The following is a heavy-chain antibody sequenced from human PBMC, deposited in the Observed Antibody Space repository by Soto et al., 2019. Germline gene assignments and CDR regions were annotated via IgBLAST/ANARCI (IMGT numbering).Heavy chain of an antibody. Sequence: EVQLVESGGGLVQPGGSLRLSCAASGFTFSRYSINWVRQAPGKGLEWFSYITSDRSTISYADSVKGRFTVSRDNAKNSLYLQMNSLRDEDTAVYYCARVGRGVYGMDVWGQGASVTVSS. V-gene: IGHV3-48*02. CDR2: ITSDRSTI. CDR3: ARVGRGVYGMDV. J-gene: IGHJ6*02. D-gene: IGHD2-8*01. CDR1: GFTFSRYS.